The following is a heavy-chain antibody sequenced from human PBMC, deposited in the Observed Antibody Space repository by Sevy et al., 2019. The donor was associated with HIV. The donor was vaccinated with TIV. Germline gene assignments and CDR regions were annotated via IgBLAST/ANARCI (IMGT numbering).Heavy chain of an antibody. CDR3: AKGQVVVISFFDY. D-gene: IGHD3-22*01. J-gene: IGHJ4*02. Sequence: GGSLRLSCAASGFTFSSYAMSWVRQAPGKGLEWVSATSGSGGSTYYADSVKGRFTISRDNSKNTLYLQMNSLRAEDTAVYYCAKGQVVVISFFDYWGQGTLVTVSS. CDR1: GFTFSSYA. V-gene: IGHV3-23*01. CDR2: TSGSGGST.